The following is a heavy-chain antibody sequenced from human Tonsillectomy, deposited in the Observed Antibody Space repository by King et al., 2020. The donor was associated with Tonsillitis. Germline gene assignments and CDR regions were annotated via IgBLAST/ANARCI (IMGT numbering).Heavy chain of an antibody. J-gene: IGHJ4*02. V-gene: IGHV3-33*05. D-gene: IGHD6-19*01. Sequence: VQLVESGGGVVQPGRSLRLSCAASGFTFSDYGMHWVRQAPGKGLEWVAVISYDGSNKYYVDSLKGRFTISRDNSKNTVYLQMNSLRAGDTAFYYCARNPPSGWNMAYWGQGTLVTVSS. CDR1: GFTFSDYG. CDR3: ARNPPSGWNMAY. CDR2: ISYDGSNK.